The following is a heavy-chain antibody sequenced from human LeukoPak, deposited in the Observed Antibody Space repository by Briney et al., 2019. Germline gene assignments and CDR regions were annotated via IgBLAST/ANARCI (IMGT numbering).Heavy chain of an antibody. CDR3: ACGMVRGVIKKYYFDY. D-gene: IGHD3-10*01. J-gene: IGHJ4*02. Sequence: PSETLSLTCAVYGGSFSGYYWSWIRQPPGKGLEWIGEINHSGSTNYNPSLKSRVTISVDTSKKQFSLKLSSVTAADTAVYYCACGMVRGVIKKYYFDYWGQGTLVTVSS. V-gene: IGHV4-34*01. CDR1: GGSFSGYY. CDR2: INHSGST.